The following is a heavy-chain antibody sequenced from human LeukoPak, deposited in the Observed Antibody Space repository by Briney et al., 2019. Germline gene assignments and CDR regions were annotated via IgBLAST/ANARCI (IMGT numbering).Heavy chain of an antibody. CDR2: INPNSGGT. CDR1: GYTFTSYD. D-gene: IGHD4-23*01. Sequence: GASVKVSCKASGYTFTSYDINWVRQATGQGLEWMGWINPNSGGTNYAQKFQGWVTMTRDTSISTAYMELSRLRSDDTAVYYCARDMGTTVVTFDYWGQGTLVTVSS. CDR3: ARDMGTTVVTFDY. V-gene: IGHV1-2*04. J-gene: IGHJ4*02.